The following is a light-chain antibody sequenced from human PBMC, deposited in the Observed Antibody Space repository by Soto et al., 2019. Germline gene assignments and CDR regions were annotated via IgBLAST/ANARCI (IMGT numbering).Light chain of an antibody. V-gene: IGKV1-12*01. CDR2: AAS. J-gene: IGKJ4*01. CDR1: QAVSTW. CDR3: QQSNSFPLT. Sequence: DIQMTQSPSFVSASVGDRVTITCRASQAVSTWLAWYQQKPGDAPKLLIYAASTLQSGVPSRFSGSGSGTDFTLTIRSLQPEDFASYYCQQSNSFPLTFGGGTKVEIK.